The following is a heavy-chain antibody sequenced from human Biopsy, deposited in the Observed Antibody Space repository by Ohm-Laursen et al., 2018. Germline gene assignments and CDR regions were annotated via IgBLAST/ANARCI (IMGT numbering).Heavy chain of an antibody. J-gene: IGHJ1*01. Sequence: SVKVSCKVPGGTFSNYGVNWVRQAPGQGLEWLGGNIPILGTGNYAQKFQDRVTVAADTSTSTATMELRSLRSDDTAVYYCATKLTGYFHHWGQGTLAVVSS. CDR3: ATKLTGYFHH. D-gene: IGHD3-9*01. CDR2: NIPILGTG. V-gene: IGHV1-69*06. CDR1: GGTFSNYG.